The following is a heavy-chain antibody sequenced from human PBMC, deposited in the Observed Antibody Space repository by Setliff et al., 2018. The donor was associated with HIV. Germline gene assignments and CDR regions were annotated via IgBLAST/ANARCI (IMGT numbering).Heavy chain of an antibody. Sequence: ASVKVSCKASGYTFTSHGISWVRQAPGQGLEWMAWISANNADTNYAQKFQGRVTMTTDTSTRTAYMELTSLRSDDTAVYYCARWNYYESSGYRMDVWGQGTTVTVSS. D-gene: IGHD3-22*01. J-gene: IGHJ6*02. CDR1: GYTFTSHG. CDR3: ARWNYYESSGYRMDV. V-gene: IGHV1-18*01. CDR2: ISANNADT.